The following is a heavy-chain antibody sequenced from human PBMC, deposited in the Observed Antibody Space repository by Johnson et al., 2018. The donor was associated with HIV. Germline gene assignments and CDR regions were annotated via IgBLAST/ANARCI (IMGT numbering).Heavy chain of an antibody. CDR1: EFTFSSYG. Sequence: QVQVVESGGGVVQPGRSLRIYCAVSEFTFSSYGMHWVRQAPGKGLEWVAVIWYDGSNKYYAASVKGRVTISRDNSKNTLYLQMNSLTAEDTAVYYCAKVRILYGPSWDDALDVWGQGTMVTVSS. CDR2: IWYDGSNK. D-gene: IGHD2-2*01. J-gene: IGHJ3*01. V-gene: IGHV3-33*06. CDR3: AKVRILYGPSWDDALDV.